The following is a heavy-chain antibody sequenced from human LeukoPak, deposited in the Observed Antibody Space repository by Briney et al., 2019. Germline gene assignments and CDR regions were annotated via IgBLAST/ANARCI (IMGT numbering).Heavy chain of an antibody. CDR3: AKDWSCDY. J-gene: IGHJ4*02. CDR1: RFTLHTYA. V-gene: IGHV3-23*01. Sequence: PGGSVRLSCAASRFTLHTYAMTWVRHAPGKGLEWVSAIGSGGDTHYSDSVKGRFTISRDNSKNTLNLQMNSLRAEDTAVYYCAKDWSCDYWGQGTLVTVSS. CDR2: IGSGGDT. D-gene: IGHD3-10*01.